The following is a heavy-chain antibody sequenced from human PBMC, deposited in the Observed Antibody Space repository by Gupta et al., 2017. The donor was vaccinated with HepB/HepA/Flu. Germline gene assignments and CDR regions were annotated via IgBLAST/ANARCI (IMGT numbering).Heavy chain of an antibody. J-gene: IGHJ4*01. Sequence: EVQLVESGGGLVQPGGSLRPSCPASGFTVGSTHLTWFRQAAGKGLEWVSVIYSGGSTFYTDSVRGRCTISRDSSKNTLYLQMNSLRAEDTAVYYCARDAYYYDTSGQRGTVIYWGHGTLVTVSS. V-gene: IGHV3-66*01. CDR2: IYSGGST. CDR1: GFTVGSTH. CDR3: ARDAYYYDTSGQRGTVIY. D-gene: IGHD3-22*01.